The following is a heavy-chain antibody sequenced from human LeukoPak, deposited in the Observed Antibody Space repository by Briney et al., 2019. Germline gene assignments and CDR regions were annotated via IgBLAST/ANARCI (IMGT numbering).Heavy chain of an antibody. CDR3: AKPSRPSHSSSWYFDY. CDR2: ISGSGATT. CDR1: GFTFGTYA. D-gene: IGHD6-13*01. J-gene: IGHJ4*02. V-gene: IGHV3-23*01. Sequence: GGSLRLSCAASGFTFGTYAMSWDRQAPGKGLEWVSGISGSGATTYYADSVKGRFTISRDNSKNTLYLQMNSLGAEDTAVFYCAKPSRPSHSSSWYFDYWGQGTLVTVSP.